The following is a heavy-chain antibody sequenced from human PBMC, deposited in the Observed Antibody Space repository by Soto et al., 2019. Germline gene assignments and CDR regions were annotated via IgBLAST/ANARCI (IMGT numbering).Heavy chain of an antibody. CDR2: IYPGDSDT. CDR3: ARSGYDSSGYNLPSHDAFDI. V-gene: IGHV5-51*01. CDR1: GYSFTSYW. Sequence: PGESLKISCKGSGYSFTSYWIGWVRQMPGKGLEWMGIIYPGDSDTRYSPSFQGQVTISADKSISTAYLQWSSLKASDTAMYYCARSGYDSSGYNLPSHDAFDIWGQGTMVTVSS. J-gene: IGHJ3*02. D-gene: IGHD3-22*01.